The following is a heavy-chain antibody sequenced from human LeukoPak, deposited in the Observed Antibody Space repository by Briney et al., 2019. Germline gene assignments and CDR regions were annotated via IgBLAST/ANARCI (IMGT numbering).Heavy chain of an antibody. Sequence: PGGSLSLSCAASGFTFSIYSMDWVRQAPGKGLEWVSSISSSSSYIYYADSVKGRFTIYRDIAKNSLDLQMNSQRDEDTAVYYCARDVRKGRAAAGFGDYWGQGTLVTVSS. V-gene: IGHV3-21*01. J-gene: IGHJ4*02. CDR1: GFTFSIYS. CDR2: ISSSSSYI. D-gene: IGHD6-13*01. CDR3: ARDVRKGRAAAGFGDY.